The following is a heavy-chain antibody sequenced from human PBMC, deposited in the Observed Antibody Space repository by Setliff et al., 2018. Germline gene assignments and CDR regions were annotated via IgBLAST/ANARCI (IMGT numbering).Heavy chain of an antibody. J-gene: IGHJ5*02. V-gene: IGHV1-46*03. D-gene: IGHD6-6*01. CDR3: ARGRIAARPHNWFDP. CDR2: INPSGGST. CDR1: GYTFTSYY. Sequence: VKVSCKASGYTFTSYYMHWVRQAPGQGLEWMGIINPSGGSTSYAQKFQGRVTMTRDTSTSTVYMELSSLRSEDTAVYYCARGRIAARPHNWFDPWGQGTLVTVSS.